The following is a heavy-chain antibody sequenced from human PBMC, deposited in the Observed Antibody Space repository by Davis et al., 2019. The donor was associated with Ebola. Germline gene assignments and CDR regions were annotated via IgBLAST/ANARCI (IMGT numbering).Heavy chain of an antibody. CDR2: ISSSSYYI. Sequence: GESLKISCAASGFTFSSYSMNWVRQAPGKGLEWVSSISSSSYYIYYADSVKGRFTISRDNAKNSLYLQMNSLRVEDSAIYYCVKDSSNIWFDIWGQGTLVTVSS. V-gene: IGHV3-21*04. J-gene: IGHJ3*02. D-gene: IGHD2/OR15-2a*01. CDR1: GFTFSSYS. CDR3: VKDSSNIWFDI.